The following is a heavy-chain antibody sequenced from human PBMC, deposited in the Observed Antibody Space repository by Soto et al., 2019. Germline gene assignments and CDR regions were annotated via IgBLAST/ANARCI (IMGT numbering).Heavy chain of an antibody. CDR2: INHSGST. J-gene: IGHJ4*02. CDR3: ARPRLLEGYFDY. CDR1: GGSFSGYY. V-gene: IGHV4-34*01. Sequence: SETLSLTCAVYGGSFSGYYWSWIRQPPGKGLEWIGEINHSGSTNYNPSLKSRVTISVDTSKNQFSLKLSSVTAADTAVYYCARPRLLEGYFDYWGQGTLVTVSS.